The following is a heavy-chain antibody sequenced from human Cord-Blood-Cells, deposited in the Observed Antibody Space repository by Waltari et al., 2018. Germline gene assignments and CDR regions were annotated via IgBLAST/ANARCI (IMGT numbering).Heavy chain of an antibody. CDR2: INHSGST. Sequence: QVQLQQWGAGLLKPSETLSLTCAVYGGSFSGYYWSWIRQPPGKGLEWIGEINHSGSTNYNPSLKSRVTISVDTSKNQFSLKLSSVTAADTAVYYCARGQVYYDFWSGYYAFDIWGQGTMVTVSS. D-gene: IGHD3-3*01. CDR1: GGSFSGYY. J-gene: IGHJ3*02. V-gene: IGHV4-34*01. CDR3: ARGQVYYDFWSGYYAFDI.